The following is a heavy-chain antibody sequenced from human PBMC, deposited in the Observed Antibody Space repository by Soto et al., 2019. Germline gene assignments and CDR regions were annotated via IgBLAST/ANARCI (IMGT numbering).Heavy chain of an antibody. Sequence: QVQLVQSGAEVKKPGSSVKVSCKASGDTFDIYGFNWARQAPGQGLEWMGTIIPIFGTADYAPKFEGRVSITADKSTSTAYMELRSLTAEDTAMYYCARGSIHFYDSSGHAFDYWGQGTLITVSS. J-gene: IGHJ4*02. CDR2: IIPIFGTA. D-gene: IGHD3-22*01. V-gene: IGHV1-69*06. CDR3: ARGSIHFYDSSGHAFDY. CDR1: GDTFDIYG.